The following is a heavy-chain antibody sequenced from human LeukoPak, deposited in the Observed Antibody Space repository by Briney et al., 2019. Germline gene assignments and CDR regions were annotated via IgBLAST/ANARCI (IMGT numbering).Heavy chain of an antibody. CDR2: IYYSGST. CDR1: GGSISSSSYY. D-gene: IGHD6-19*01. CDR3: ARPGYSSGWRVVDY. Sequence: PSETLSLTCTVSGGSISSSSYYWGWIRQPPGKGLEWIGSIYYSGSTYYNPSLKSRVTISVDTSKNQFSLKLSSVTAADTAVYYCARPGYSSGWRVVDYWGQGTLVTVSS. J-gene: IGHJ4*02. V-gene: IGHV4-39*07.